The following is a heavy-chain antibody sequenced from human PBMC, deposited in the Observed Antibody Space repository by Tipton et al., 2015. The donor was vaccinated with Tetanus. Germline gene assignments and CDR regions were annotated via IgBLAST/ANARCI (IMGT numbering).Heavy chain of an antibody. CDR1: GGSISSSSYY. CDR3: ARAGSVTVGFDP. Sequence: LRLSCTVSGGSISSSSYYWGWIRQPPGKGLEWIGSIYYSGSTYYNPSLKSRVTISVDTSKNQFSLKLSSVTAADTAVYYCARAGSVTVGFDPWGQGTLVTVSS. CDR2: IYYSGST. D-gene: IGHD2-15*01. J-gene: IGHJ5*02. V-gene: IGHV4-39*01.